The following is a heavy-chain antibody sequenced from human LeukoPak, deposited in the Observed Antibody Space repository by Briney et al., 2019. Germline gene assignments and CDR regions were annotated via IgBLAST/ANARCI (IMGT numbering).Heavy chain of an antibody. CDR2: INSGGTTI. Sequence: GGSLRLSCAASGFTFSSYEMNWVRQAPGRGLEWVSYINSGGTTIYYADSVKGRFTISRDNAKNSLYLQINSLRAEDTAVYYCARGDSCPTYWGQGTLVTVSS. D-gene: IGHD2-15*01. J-gene: IGHJ4*02. CDR3: ARGDSCPTY. CDR1: GFTFSSYE. V-gene: IGHV3-48*03.